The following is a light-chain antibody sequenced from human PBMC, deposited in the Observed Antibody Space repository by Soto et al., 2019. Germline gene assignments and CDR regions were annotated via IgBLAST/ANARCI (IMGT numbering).Light chain of an antibody. Sequence: EIVMTQSPATLSVSPGERATLFCRASQSVNIYLAWYQQKPGQAPRPLLFGASSRATGIPARFSGSGSGTEFNLTISSLQSEDFAVYFCQQYDDWLRLTFGGGTKVEIK. CDR1: QSVNIY. CDR3: QQYDDWLRLT. CDR2: GAS. J-gene: IGKJ4*01. V-gene: IGKV3D-15*01.